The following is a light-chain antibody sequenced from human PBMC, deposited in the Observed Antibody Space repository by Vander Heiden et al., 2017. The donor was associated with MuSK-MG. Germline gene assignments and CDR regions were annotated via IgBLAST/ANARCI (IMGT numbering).Light chain of an antibody. CDR1: QGISTS. CDR2: DAS. Sequence: DIQLTQSPSSLSAFVGDRITITCQASQGISTSLNWYQQKPGKAPKLLIYDASSLEAGVPSRFSGSGSGTDFTFTIHSLQSEDFATYFCQQDDSLPLTFGHGTKVDIK. CDR3: QQDDSLPLT. J-gene: IGKJ3*01. V-gene: IGKV1-33*01.